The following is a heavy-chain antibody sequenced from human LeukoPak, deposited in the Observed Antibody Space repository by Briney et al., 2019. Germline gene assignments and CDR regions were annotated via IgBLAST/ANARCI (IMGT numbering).Heavy chain of an antibody. CDR2: INWNGGST. Sequence: GGSLRLSCAASGFTFDDYGMSWVRQAPGKGLEWVSGINWNGGSTGYADSVKGRFTISRDNAKTSLYLQMNSLRAEDTALYYCARGINYYDSSYRYLDFDYWGQGTLVTVSS. CDR3: ARGINYYDSSYRYLDFDY. V-gene: IGHV3-20*04. D-gene: IGHD3-22*01. J-gene: IGHJ4*02. CDR1: GFTFDDYG.